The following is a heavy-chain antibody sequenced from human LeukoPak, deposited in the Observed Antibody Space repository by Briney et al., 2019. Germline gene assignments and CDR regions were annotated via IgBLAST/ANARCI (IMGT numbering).Heavy chain of an antibody. J-gene: IGHJ4*02. V-gene: IGHV4-59*01. CDR2: IYYSGST. CDR1: GRSINTYY. CDR3: ARLLHPQSTSWFIDY. D-gene: IGHD6-13*01. Sequence: SETLSLTCSVSGRSINTYYWTWIRQPPGKGLEWLGYIYYSGSTNYNPSLKSRVAILVDTSKNQFSLKLSSVTAADTAVYYCARLLHPQSTSWFIDYWGQGALVTVSS.